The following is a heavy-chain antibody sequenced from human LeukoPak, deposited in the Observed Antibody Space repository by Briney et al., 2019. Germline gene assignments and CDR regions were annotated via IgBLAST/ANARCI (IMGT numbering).Heavy chain of an antibody. CDR1: GFTFSSYG. CDR3: AKRLSGGSWSYFDY. CDR2: IRYDGSNK. V-gene: IGHV3-30*02. D-gene: IGHD2-15*01. J-gene: IGHJ4*02. Sequence: GGSLRLSCAASGFTFSSYGMHWVRQAPGKGLEWVAFIRYDGSNKYYADSVKGRFTISRDNSKNSVYLQMNSLRAEDTAVYFCAKRLSGGSWSYFDYWGQGTLVTVSS.